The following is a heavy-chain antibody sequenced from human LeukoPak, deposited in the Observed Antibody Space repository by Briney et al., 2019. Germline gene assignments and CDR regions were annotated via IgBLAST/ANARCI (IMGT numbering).Heavy chain of an antibody. Sequence: ASVKVSCKASGYTFTCYYMHWVRQAPGQGLEWMGWINPNSGGTNYAQKFQGRVTMTRDTSISTAYMELSRLRSDDTAVYYCARSGPLLTNYDYVWGSYRSVFDYWGQGTLVTVSS. D-gene: IGHD3-16*02. J-gene: IGHJ4*02. CDR3: ARSGPLLTNYDYVWGSYRSVFDY. CDR1: GYTFTCYY. CDR2: INPNSGGT. V-gene: IGHV1-2*02.